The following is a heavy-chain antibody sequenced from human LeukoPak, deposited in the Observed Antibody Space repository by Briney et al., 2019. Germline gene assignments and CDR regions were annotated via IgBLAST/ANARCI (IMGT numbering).Heavy chain of an antibody. Sequence: TGGSLRLSCTASGFTFSGYSMNWIRQAPGKGLEWVSSFGTRSTSIYHAGSVKGRFAISRDNAKNSLYLQMNSLRAEDTALYYCAREVSEGFDFWGQGTLVTVSS. V-gene: IGHV3-21*01. D-gene: IGHD3-22*01. CDR2: FGTRSTSI. CDR3: AREVSEGFDF. CDR1: GFTFSGYS. J-gene: IGHJ4*02.